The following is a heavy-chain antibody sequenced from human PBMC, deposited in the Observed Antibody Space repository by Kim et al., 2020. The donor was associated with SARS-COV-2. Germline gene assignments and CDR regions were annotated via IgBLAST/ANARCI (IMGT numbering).Heavy chain of an antibody. CDR3: ARVNRVGANAFDI. D-gene: IGHD1-26*01. V-gene: IGHV4-39*01. J-gene: IGHJ3*02. Sequence: YDESLKGRVTISVDTSKNQLSLKLSSVTATDTAVYYCARVNRVGANAFDIWGQGTMVIVSS.